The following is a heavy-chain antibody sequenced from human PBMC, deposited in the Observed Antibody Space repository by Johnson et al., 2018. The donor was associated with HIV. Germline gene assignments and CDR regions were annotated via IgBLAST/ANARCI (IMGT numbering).Heavy chain of an antibody. CDR3: AYSGSYYSAFDI. CDR2: INGKSEGGTI. J-gene: IGHJ3*02. CDR1: GFTFSNAW. V-gene: IGHV3-15*01. D-gene: IGHD1-26*01. Sequence: QLVESGGGLVKPGGSLRLSCAASGFTFSNAWMTWVRQDPGKALEWIGRINGKSEGGTIDYVDSVQGRFTISRDNAKNSLFLQMNSLRAEDTAVYYCAYSGSYYSAFDIWGQGTMVTVSS.